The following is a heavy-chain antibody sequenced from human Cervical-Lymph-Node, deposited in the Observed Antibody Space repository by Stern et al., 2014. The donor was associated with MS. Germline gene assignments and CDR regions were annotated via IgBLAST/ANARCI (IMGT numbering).Heavy chain of an antibody. CDR2: ISGIGGST. V-gene: IGHV3-23*04. CDR1: GFTFSNYG. J-gene: IGHJ2*01. CDR3: AKVSDDYDAHWFFDL. Sequence: EGQLVESGGGFVKPGGSLRLSCAVSGFTFSNYGMSWVRRAPGKGLEWVSAISGIGGSTFYADSVKGRFTISRNNFQNTLYLQMSSLRADDTAVYYCAKVSDDYDAHWFFDLWGRGTLVTVSS. D-gene: IGHD4-17*01.